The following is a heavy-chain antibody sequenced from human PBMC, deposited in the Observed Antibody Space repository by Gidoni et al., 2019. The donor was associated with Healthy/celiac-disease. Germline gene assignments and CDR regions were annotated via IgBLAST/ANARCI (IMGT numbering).Heavy chain of an antibody. CDR2: IIPIFSTA. D-gene: IGHD6-19*01. CDR3: AGGKLEDSSGWYYYYYGMDV. V-gene: IGHV1-69*01. Sequence: QVQLVQSGAEVKKPGSSVKVSCKASGGTFSSYAISWVRQAPGQGLEWMGGIIPIFSTANYAQKFQGRVTITADESTSTAYMELSSLRSEDTAVYYCAGGKLEDSSGWYYYYYGMDVWGQGTTVTVSS. J-gene: IGHJ6*02. CDR1: GGTFSSYA.